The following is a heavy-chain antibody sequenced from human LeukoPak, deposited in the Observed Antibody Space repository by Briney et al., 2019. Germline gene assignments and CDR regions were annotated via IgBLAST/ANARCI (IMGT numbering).Heavy chain of an antibody. CDR2: LYYSGTT. D-gene: IGHD5-12*01. V-gene: IGHV4-39*07. CDR1: GVSISSSDYY. Sequence: SETLSLTCTVSGVSISSSDYYWGWIRQPPGKGLEWIGTLYYSGTTLYFPSLKSRVTISLDTSKNQFSLKLTSVTAADTAVYHCARGLDTSGLRSPFDYWGQGMLVTVSS. J-gene: IGHJ4*02. CDR3: ARGLDTSGLRSPFDY.